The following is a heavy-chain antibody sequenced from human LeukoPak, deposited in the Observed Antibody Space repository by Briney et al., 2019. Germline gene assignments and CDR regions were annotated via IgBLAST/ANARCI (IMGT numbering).Heavy chain of an antibody. Sequence: SETLSLTCTVSGGSISSSSYYWGWIRQPPGKGLEWIGSIYYSGSTYYNPSLKSRVTISVDTSKNQFSLKLSSVTAADTAVYYCAGHPDAFDIWGQGTMLTVSS. J-gene: IGHJ3*02. CDR3: AGHPDAFDI. V-gene: IGHV4-39*01. CDR1: GGSISSSSYY. CDR2: IYYSGST.